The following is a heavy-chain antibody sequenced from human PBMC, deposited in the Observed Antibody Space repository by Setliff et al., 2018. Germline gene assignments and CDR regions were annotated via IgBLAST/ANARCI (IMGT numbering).Heavy chain of an antibody. CDR2: IYSGGSST. Sequence: GGSLRLSCVASGFAFSSYAMTWVRQAPGKGLEWVSVIYSGGSSTYYADSVKGRFTISRDNAKNSPYLQMNSLRAEDTAVYYCARDQFRNSGGLYSWGQGTLVTVSS. CDR1: GFAFSSYA. D-gene: IGHD1-7*01. J-gene: IGHJ5*02. V-gene: IGHV3-23*03. CDR3: ARDQFRNSGGLYS.